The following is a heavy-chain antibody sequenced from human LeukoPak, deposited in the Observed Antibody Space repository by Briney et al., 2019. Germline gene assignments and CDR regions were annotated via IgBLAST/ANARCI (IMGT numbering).Heavy chain of an antibody. CDR2: ISYDGSNK. Sequence: GGSLRLSCAASGFTFSSQAMHWVRPAPGKGLKWVAVISYDGSNKYYADSVKGRFTISRDNSKNTLYLQMNSLRAEDTAVYYCARDLSAAGTFGNFWEWGQGTLVTVSS. J-gene: IGHJ4*02. D-gene: IGHD6-13*01. V-gene: IGHV3-30-3*01. CDR3: ARDLSAAGTFGNFWE. CDR1: GFTFSSQA.